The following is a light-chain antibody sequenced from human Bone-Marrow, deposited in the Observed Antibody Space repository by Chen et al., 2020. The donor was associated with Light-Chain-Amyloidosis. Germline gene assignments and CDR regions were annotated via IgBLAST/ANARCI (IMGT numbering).Light chain of an antibody. Sequence: NFLLTQPHSVSESPGTTVIIYCTRRSGRIATNYVQWYQQRPGSSPTTVIYEDDQRPSGVPDRFSGSIDRSSNSASLTISGLKTEDEADYYCQSYQGSSQGVFGGGTKLTVL. CDR3: QSYQGSSQGV. CDR1: SGRIATNY. CDR2: EDD. V-gene: IGLV6-57*01. J-gene: IGLJ3*02.